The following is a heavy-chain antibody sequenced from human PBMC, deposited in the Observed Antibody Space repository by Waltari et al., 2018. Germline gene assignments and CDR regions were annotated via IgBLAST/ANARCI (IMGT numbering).Heavy chain of an antibody. CDR2: IFHAGFT. Sequence: QVQLQESGPGLGKPSETLSLTCAASGYSLDRGYFWGWIRQPPGKGLEWIGTIFHAGFTYYSPSLKGRVTMSVDKSKNQFSLNLSSVTAADTAVYYCARAPGVAAAAYFDYWGQGILVTVSS. V-gene: IGHV4-38-2*01. D-gene: IGHD6-13*01. CDR3: ARAPGVAAAAYFDY. CDR1: GYSLDRGYF. J-gene: IGHJ4*02.